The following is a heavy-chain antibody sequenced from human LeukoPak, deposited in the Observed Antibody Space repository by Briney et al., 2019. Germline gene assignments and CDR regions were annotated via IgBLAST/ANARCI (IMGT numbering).Heavy chain of an antibody. D-gene: IGHD3-22*01. CDR1: GFTFSDYY. CDR2: ISSSGSTI. V-gene: IGHV3-11*04. Sequence: GGSLRLSCAASGFTFSDYYMSWIRQAPGKGLEWVSYISSSGSTIYYADPVKGRFTISRDNAKNSLYLQMNSLRAEDTAVYYCARDLEARSGNYDSSGPLDYWGQGTLVTVSS. CDR3: ARDLEARSGNYDSSGPLDY. J-gene: IGHJ4*02.